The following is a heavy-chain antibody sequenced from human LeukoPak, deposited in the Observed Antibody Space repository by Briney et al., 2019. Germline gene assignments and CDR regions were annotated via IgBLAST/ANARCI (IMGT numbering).Heavy chain of an antibody. V-gene: IGHV3-11*01. CDR1: GFTFSDYY. D-gene: IGHD6-19*01. Sequence: PGGSLRLSCAASGFTFSDYYMTWIRQAPGKGLQWLSFISDSSRTIYYADSVKGRFTISRDNAKNSLHLQMSSLRAEDTAIYYCARSSLPGRSGRTEYFQHWGQGALVTVSS. CDR2: ISDSSRTI. J-gene: IGHJ1*01. CDR3: ARSSLPGRSGRTEYFQH.